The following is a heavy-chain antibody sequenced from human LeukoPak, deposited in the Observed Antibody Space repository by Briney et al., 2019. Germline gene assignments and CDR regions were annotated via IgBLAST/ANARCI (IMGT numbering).Heavy chain of an antibody. CDR1: GGSISSYY. CDR2: IYYSGST. CDR3: ARLGIAVAGDAFDI. V-gene: IGHV4-59*08. Sequence: SETLCLTCTVSGGSISSYYWSWIRQPPGKGLEWIGYIYYSGSTNYNPSLKSRVTISVDTSKNQFSLKLSSVTAADTAVHYCARLGIAVAGDAFDIWGQGTMVTVSS. J-gene: IGHJ3*02. D-gene: IGHD6-19*01.